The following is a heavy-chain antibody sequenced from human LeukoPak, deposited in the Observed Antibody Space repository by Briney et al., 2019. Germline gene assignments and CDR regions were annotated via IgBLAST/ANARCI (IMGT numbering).Heavy chain of an antibody. CDR1: GFPFSNAW. CDR3: TTTFFYYGSGFDP. Sequence: GGSLRLSCAASGFPFSNAWMSWVRQAPGKGLEWVGRIKSKTDGGTTDYAAPVKGRFTISRDDSKNTLYLQMNSLKTEDTAVYYCTTTFFYYGSGFDPWGQGTLVTVSS. J-gene: IGHJ5*02. CDR2: IKSKTDGGTT. V-gene: IGHV3-15*01. D-gene: IGHD3-10*01.